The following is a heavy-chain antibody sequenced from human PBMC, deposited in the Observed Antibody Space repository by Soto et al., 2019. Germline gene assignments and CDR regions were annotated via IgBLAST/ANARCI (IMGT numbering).Heavy chain of an antibody. V-gene: IGHV1-69*01. D-gene: IGHD6-19*01. J-gene: IGHJ1*01. CDR3: AGVYSSGWLREFQH. CDR2: IIPIFGTA. CDR1: GGTFSSYA. Sequence: QVQLVQSGAEVKKPGSSVKVSCKASGGTFSSYAISWVRQAPGQGLEWMGGIIPIFGTANYAQKFQGRVTIDADESTSTAYTELTSLRSEDTAVYYCAGVYSSGWLREFQHWGQGTLVTVSS.